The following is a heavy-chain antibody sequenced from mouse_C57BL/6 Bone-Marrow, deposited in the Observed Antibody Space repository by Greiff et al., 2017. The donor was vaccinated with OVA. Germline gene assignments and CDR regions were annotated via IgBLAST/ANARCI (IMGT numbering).Heavy chain of an antibody. Sequence: EVKLMESGGGLVQPGGSLKLSCAASGFTFSDSGMAWVRQAPRKGPEWVAFIRNLAYSIYYADTVTGRFTISRENDKNTLYLERSSLRAEDTAMYYCARQGDSSGYVYYAMDDWGQGTSVTVSS. CDR3: ARQGDSSGYVYYAMDD. D-gene: IGHD3-2*02. CDR1: GFTFSDSG. V-gene: IGHV5-15*01. J-gene: IGHJ4*01. CDR2: IRNLAYSI.